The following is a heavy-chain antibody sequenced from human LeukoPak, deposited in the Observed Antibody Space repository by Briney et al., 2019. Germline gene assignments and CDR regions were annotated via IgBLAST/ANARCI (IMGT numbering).Heavy chain of an antibody. Sequence: PGGSLRLSCVVSGFTFSSNWMHWVRQAPGKGLEWVANINQDGSEKYYADSLKGRFTISRDNAKSSLYLQVRDMRAEDTALYYCARHGHGYRGNPFDYWGLGTLVTVSS. CDR2: INQDGSEK. J-gene: IGHJ4*02. D-gene: IGHD4-23*01. CDR1: GFTFSSNW. V-gene: IGHV3-7*01. CDR3: ARHGHGYRGNPFDY.